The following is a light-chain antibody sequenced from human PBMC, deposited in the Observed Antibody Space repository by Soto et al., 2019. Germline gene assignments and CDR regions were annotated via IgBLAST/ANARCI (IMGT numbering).Light chain of an antibody. Sequence: DIQMTQSPSTLSASVGDRVTITCRASQSISSWLAWYQQKPGKAPKLLIYKASSLESGVPSRFSGSGSGTEFTLTISSLQPYDFATYYCQQYSYYSTFGQGTKVEIK. J-gene: IGKJ1*01. CDR2: KAS. CDR1: QSISSW. CDR3: QQYSYYST. V-gene: IGKV1-5*03.